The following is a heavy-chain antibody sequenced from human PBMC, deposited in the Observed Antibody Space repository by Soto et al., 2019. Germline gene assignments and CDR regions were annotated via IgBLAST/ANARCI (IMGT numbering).Heavy chain of an antibody. J-gene: IGHJ4*02. CDR2: IIHIFGTA. CDR1: GGTFSSYA. CDR3: EISRISVAGTLNYFDY. D-gene: IGHD6-19*01. V-gene: IGHV1-69*01. Sequence: QVQLVQSGAEVKKPGSSVKVSCKASGGTFSSYAISWVRQAPGQGLEWMGGIIHIFGTANYAQKFHGRVTITADESTSTVYMELSSLRSEDTAVYYCEISRISVAGTLNYFDYWGQGNLVTVPS.